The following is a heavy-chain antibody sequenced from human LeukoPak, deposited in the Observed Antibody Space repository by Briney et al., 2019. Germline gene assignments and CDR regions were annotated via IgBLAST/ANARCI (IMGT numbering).Heavy chain of an antibody. J-gene: IGHJ5*02. CDR1: GFTFSTCV. D-gene: IGHD1-20*01. Sequence: GGSLRRSCAASGFTFSTCVMLWVRQAPGMGLEYVSSIDPNGKTSYYANSVKGRFTISRDNSNNMLYLQMGSLTTEDMAVYYCAAQTTLTGAYDPWGQGTLVTVSS. CDR2: IDPNGKTS. V-gene: IGHV3-64*01. CDR3: AAQTTLTGAYDP.